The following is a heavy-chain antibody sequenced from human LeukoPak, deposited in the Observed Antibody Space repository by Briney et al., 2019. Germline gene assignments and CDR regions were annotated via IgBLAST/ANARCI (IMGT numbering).Heavy chain of an antibody. CDR2: IREDGSEK. Sequence: GGSLRLSCAASGFTFSSSWMTWVRQAPGKGLEWVASIREDGSEKTSVDSVKGRFTISRDNAMNSLYLQMDSLRAEDTAVCYCARGPTNGQAFDYWGQGTLVTVSS. V-gene: IGHV3-7*01. CDR3: ARGPTNGQAFDY. D-gene: IGHD2-8*01. CDR1: GFTFSSSW. J-gene: IGHJ4*02.